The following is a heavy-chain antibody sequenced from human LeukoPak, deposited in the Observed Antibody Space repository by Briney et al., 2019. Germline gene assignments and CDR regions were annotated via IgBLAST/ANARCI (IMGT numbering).Heavy chain of an antibody. Sequence: ASVKVSCKASVYTFTGYYMHWVQQAPGQGLEWMGWINPNSGGTNYAQKFQGRVTMTRDTSISTAYMELSRLRSDDTAVYYCATAIGYCSSTSCRYHWFDPWGQGTLVTVSS. CDR2: INPNSGGT. V-gene: IGHV1-2*02. J-gene: IGHJ5*02. CDR3: ATAIGYCSSTSCRYHWFDP. D-gene: IGHD2-2*01. CDR1: VYTFTGYY.